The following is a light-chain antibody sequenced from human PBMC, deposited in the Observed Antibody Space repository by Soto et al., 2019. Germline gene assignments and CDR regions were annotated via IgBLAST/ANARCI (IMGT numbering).Light chain of an antibody. J-gene: IGKJ1*01. V-gene: IGKV3-11*01. CDR1: QSVSSY. Sequence: EIVLTQSPATLPLSPGERATLSCRASQSVSSYLAWYQQKPGQAPRLLIYDASNRATGIPARFSGSGSGTDFTLTISSLEPEDFAVYYCHQRQSWPRTFGQGTKVDI. CDR2: DAS. CDR3: HQRQSWPRT.